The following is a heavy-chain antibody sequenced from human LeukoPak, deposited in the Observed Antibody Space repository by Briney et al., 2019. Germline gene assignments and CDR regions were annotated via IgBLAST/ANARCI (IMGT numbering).Heavy chain of an antibody. CDR1: GFTFSSYG. CDR2: IWYDGSNK. V-gene: IGHV3-33*03. D-gene: IGHD2-15*01. Sequence: SGGSLRLSCAASGFTFSSYGMHWVRQAPGKGLEWVAVIWYDGSNKYYADSVKGRFTISRDNSKNTLYLQMNSLRAEDTAVYYCAKVLGGNDAFDIWGQGTMVTVSS. CDR3: AKVLGGNDAFDI. J-gene: IGHJ3*02.